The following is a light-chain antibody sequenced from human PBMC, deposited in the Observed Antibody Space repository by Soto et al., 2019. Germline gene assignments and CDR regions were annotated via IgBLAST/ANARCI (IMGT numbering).Light chain of an antibody. CDR2: GTS. V-gene: IGKV3-20*01. CDR1: QSVSSTY. CDR3: QQSDT. J-gene: IGKJ5*01. Sequence: EIVFAYASGTLSFFLVERATLSCRASQSVSSTYLAWYQQKPGQAPRLLIYGTSSRATGIPDRFSGSGSGTDLTLTISRLEPEDFAVYYCQQSDTFGQGTRLEI.